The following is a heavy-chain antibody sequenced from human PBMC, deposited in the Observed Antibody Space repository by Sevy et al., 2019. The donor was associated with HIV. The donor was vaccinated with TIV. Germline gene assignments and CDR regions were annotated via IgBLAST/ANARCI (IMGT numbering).Heavy chain of an antibody. CDR3: ARGPPRTMVRGVIITVDY. J-gene: IGHJ4*02. CDR1: GFTFSSYS. CDR2: ISSSSSYI. Sequence: GGSLRLSCAASGFTFSSYSMNRVRQAPRKGLEWVSSISSSSSYIYYADSVKGRFTISRDNAKNSLYLQMNSLRAEDTAVYYCARGPPRTMVRGVIITVDYWGQGTLVTVSS. D-gene: IGHD3-10*01. V-gene: IGHV3-21*01.